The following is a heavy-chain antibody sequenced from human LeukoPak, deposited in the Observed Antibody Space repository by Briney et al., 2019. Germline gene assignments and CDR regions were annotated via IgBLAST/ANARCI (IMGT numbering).Heavy chain of an antibody. CDR3: ARDGAAAGTFYYYMDV. D-gene: IGHD6-13*01. CDR1: GYTFTSYD. Sequence: ASVKVSCKAFGYTFTSYDINWVRQATGQGLEWMGWMNPNSGNTGYAQKFQGRVTITRNTSISTAYMELSRLRSDDTAVYYCARDGAAAGTFYYYMDVWGKGTTVTVSS. V-gene: IGHV1-8*03. J-gene: IGHJ6*03. CDR2: MNPNSGNT.